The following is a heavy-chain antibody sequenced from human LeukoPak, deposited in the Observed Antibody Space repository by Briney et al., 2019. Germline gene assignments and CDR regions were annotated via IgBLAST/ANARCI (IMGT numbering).Heavy chain of an antibody. CDR2: TSYDGNNK. V-gene: IGHV3-30*04. CDR3: ARDLVRGSLAMDV. D-gene: IGHD3-10*01. Sequence: GGSLRLSCAASGFTFSKHTMHWVRQAPGKGLEWVALTSYDGNNKYYGDSVKGRFTISRDNSKNTLYLQMNSLKPDDTAVYYCARDLVRGSLAMDVWGKGTTVTISS. CDR1: GFTFSKHT. J-gene: IGHJ6*04.